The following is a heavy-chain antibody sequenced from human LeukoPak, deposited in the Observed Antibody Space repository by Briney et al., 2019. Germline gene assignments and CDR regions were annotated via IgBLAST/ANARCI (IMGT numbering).Heavy chain of an antibody. CDR3: ARDGIQLWFTVSTTYYYYMDV. V-gene: IGHV3-48*01. D-gene: IGHD5-18*01. J-gene: IGHJ6*03. CDR1: GFTFSSYS. CDR2: ISSSSSTI. Sequence: PGGSLRLSCAASGFTFSSYSMNWVRQAPGKGLEWVSYISSSSSTIYYADSVKGRFTISRDNSKNTLYLQMNSLRAEDTAVYYCARDGIQLWFTVSTTYYYYMDVWGKGTTVTVSS.